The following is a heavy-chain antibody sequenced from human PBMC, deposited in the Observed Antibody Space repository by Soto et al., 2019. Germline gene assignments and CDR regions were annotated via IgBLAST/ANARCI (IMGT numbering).Heavy chain of an antibody. CDR1: GDSISSGYF. CDR2: TYNSGTT. Sequence: QVQLQESVPGLVEPSQTLSLTCTVSGDSISSGYFWSWIRQSPGKGLEWIGHTYNSGTTYNNPSLRSRGTISIDTSRNQFSLRLTSVTAADTAVYYCARGPSADKIDYWGQGTLVTVSS. D-gene: IGHD3-3*01. CDR3: ARGPSADKIDY. J-gene: IGHJ4*02. V-gene: IGHV4-30-4*01.